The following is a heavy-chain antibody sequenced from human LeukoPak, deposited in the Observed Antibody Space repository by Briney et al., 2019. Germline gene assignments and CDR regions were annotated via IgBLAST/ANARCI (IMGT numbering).Heavy chain of an antibody. CDR3: ARVRGTVVATVDY. CDR2: INPNSGGT. CDR1: GYTFTGYY. D-gene: IGHD2-15*01. Sequence: GASVKVSCKASGYTFTGYYMHWVRQAPGQGLEWMGWINPNSGGTNYAQKFQGRVTMTRDTSISTAYMELSGLRSDDTAVYYCARVRGTVVATVDYWGQGTLVTVSS. V-gene: IGHV1-2*02. J-gene: IGHJ4*02.